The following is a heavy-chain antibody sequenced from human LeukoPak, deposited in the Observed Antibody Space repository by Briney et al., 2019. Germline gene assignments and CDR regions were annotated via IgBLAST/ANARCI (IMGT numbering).Heavy chain of an antibody. D-gene: IGHD3-10*01. CDR3: ARDILLWFGELLGNHAFDI. CDR1: GFTFSSYS. Sequence: GGSLRLSCAASGFTFSSYSMNWVRQAPGKGLEWVSSISSSSSYIYYADSVKGRFTISRDNAKNSLYLQMNSLRAEDTAVYYCARDILLWFGELLGNHAFDIWGQGTMVTVSS. CDR2: ISSSSSYI. J-gene: IGHJ3*02. V-gene: IGHV3-21*01.